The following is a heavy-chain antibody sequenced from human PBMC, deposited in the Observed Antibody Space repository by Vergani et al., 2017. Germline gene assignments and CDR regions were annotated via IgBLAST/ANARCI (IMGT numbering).Heavy chain of an antibody. CDR3: ARLRANYYDSSGYSDY. CDR1: GGSISSSSYY. J-gene: IGHJ4*02. Sequence: QLQLQESGPGLVKPSETLSLTCTVSGGSISSSSYYWGWIRQPPGKGLEWIGSIYYSGSTYYNPSLKSRVTISVDTSKNQFSLKLSSVTAAETALYYCARLRANYYDSSGYSDYWGQGTLVTVSS. D-gene: IGHD3-22*01. CDR2: IYYSGST. V-gene: IGHV4-39*01.